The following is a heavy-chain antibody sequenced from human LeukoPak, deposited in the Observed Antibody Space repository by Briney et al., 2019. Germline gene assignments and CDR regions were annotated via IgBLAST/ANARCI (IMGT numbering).Heavy chain of an antibody. J-gene: IGHJ4*02. CDR1: GGSISSYY. Sequence: SETLSLTCTVSGGSISSYYWSWIRQPAGKGLEWIGRIYTSGSTNYNPSLKSRVTMSVDTSKNQFSLKLSSVTAADTAVYYCATRRYYYDSSGYYAYWGQGTLVTVSS. CDR3: ATRRYYYDSSGYYAY. D-gene: IGHD3-22*01. CDR2: IYTSGST. V-gene: IGHV4-4*07.